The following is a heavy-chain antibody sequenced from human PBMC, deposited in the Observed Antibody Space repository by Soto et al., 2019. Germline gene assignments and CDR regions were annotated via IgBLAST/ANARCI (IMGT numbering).Heavy chain of an antibody. Sequence: PGGSLRLSCAASGFTFSSYALTWVRQAPGKGLEWVSAISGSGSSTYYTESVKGRFTISRDSSKNTLYLQMNSLRAEDTAVYYCAKVGPGWVASTSSDGFDIWGQGTMVTVSS. V-gene: IGHV3-23*01. CDR3: AKVGPGWVASTSSDGFDI. D-gene: IGHD6-13*01. CDR1: GFTFSSYA. CDR2: ISGSGSST. J-gene: IGHJ3*02.